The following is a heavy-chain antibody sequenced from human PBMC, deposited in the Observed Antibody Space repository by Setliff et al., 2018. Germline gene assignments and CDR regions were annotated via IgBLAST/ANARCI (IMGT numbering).Heavy chain of an antibody. V-gene: IGHV4-39*01. Sequence: SETLSLTCTVSGGSISSSSYYWGWIRQPPGKGLEWIGSIYYSGSTYYNPSLKSRVTIFADTSRNQFSVQLSSVTAADTAVYYCARQKYWSGYYGEGYYYYMDVWGKGTTVTVSS. CDR2: IYYSGST. J-gene: IGHJ6*03. CDR1: GGSISSSSYY. CDR3: ARQKYWSGYYGEGYYYYMDV. D-gene: IGHD3-3*01.